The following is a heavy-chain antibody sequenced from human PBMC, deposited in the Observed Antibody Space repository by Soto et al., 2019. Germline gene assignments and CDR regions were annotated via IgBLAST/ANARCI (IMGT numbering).Heavy chain of an antibody. V-gene: IGHV1-69*01. CDR1: GRTFSRHA. J-gene: IGHJ4*02. CDR2: IVPLFGTA. CDR3: ARDYGHDCSGGNCYFYF. Sequence: QVQLVQSGAEVKKPGSSVKVSCKASGRTFSRHAINSVRQAPGHGLQRMGGIVPLFGTANYAEKFQGRVTMTADESTSTAHMELRSLRSEDTAVYYCARDYGHDCSGGNCYFYFWGQGTLVTVSS. D-gene: IGHD2-15*01.